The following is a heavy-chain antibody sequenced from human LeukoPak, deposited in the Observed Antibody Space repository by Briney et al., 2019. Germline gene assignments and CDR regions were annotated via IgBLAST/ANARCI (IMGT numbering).Heavy chain of an antibody. V-gene: IGHV1-46*01. D-gene: IGHD6-13*01. CDR3: ARGGVAYSSSSRGDY. CDR1: GYTFTSYY. J-gene: IGHJ4*02. Sequence: GASVKVSCKASGYTFTSYYIFWVRQAPGQGLEWMGIINPSGGSTNYAQKFQGRVTMTRDTSTSTVYMELSSLRSEDTAVYYCARGGVAYSSSSRGDYWGQGTLVTVSS. CDR2: INPSGGST.